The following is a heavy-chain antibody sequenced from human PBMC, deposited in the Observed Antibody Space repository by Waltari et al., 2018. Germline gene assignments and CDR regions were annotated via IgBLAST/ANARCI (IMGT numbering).Heavy chain of an antibody. CDR2: ISWNSGSV. CDR1: GFTFDDYA. J-gene: IGHJ3*02. V-gene: IGHV3-9*03. CDR3: ANGFGSGWLAYAFDT. Sequence: EVQLVESGGGLVQPGRSLRLSCVASGFTFDDYAMHWVRQAPGKGREWVSCISWNSGSVGSADSVKGRFSISSDNAKTSLYLQMNSLRAEDMALYYCANGFGSGWLAYAFDTWGQGTMVTVSS. D-gene: IGHD6-19*01.